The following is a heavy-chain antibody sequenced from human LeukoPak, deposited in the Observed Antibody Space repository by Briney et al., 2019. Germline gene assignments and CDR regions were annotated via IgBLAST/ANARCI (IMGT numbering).Heavy chain of an antibody. Sequence: ASVKVSCKASGYTFTSYYIHWVRQAPGQGLEWMGLINPSGGSTSYAQKFQGRVTMIRDTSTSTVYMELSSLRSEDTAVYYCARGGCSGGSCYWSRGYYYYMDVWGKGTTATISS. CDR1: GYTFTSYY. V-gene: IGHV1-46*01. CDR3: ARGGCSGGSCYWSRGYYYYMDV. CDR2: INPSGGST. D-gene: IGHD2-15*01. J-gene: IGHJ6*03.